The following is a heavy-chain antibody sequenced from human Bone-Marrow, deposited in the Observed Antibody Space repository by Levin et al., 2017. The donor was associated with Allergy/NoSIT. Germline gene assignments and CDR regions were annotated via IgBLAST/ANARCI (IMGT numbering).Heavy chain of an antibody. J-gene: IGHJ2*01. CDR1: GGSISPYY. CDR2: IYYSGST. Sequence: PGGSLRLSCTVSGGSISPYYWSWVRQPPGMGLQWIGYIYYSGSTSYNPSLKSRVTMSVDTSKNQFSLKLSSVTAADTAVYYCASLYGDYTGSFDLWGRGTLVTVSS. CDR3: ASLYGDYTGSFDL. V-gene: IGHV4-59*08. D-gene: IGHD4-17*01.